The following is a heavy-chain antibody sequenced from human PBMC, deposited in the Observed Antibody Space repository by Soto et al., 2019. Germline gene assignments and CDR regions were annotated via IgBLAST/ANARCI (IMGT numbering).Heavy chain of an antibody. CDR1: VGSISSGTYY. D-gene: IGHD6-13*01. CDR2: IFFRGNT. J-gene: IGHJ4*02. V-gene: IGHV4-39*01. CDR3: ARSVVGNSWYFEY. Sequence: SETLSLTCKFSVGSISSGTYYCGWIRQPPGKGLEWIGNIFFRGNTYYNPSLKSRVTVSVETSKNQFSLKLASVTAADTAVYYCARSVVGNSWYFEYWGQGTLFTVSS.